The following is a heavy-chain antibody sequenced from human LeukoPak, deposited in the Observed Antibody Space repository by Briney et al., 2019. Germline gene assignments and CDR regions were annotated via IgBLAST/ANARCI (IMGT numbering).Heavy chain of an antibody. V-gene: IGHV1-2*06. J-gene: IGHJ4*02. CDR2: INPNSGVA. CDR3: ARGTAVGQTRDY. D-gene: IGHD6-13*01. Sequence: APVKVSCMASGYTLTDHYIHWVRQAPGQGLEWMGRINPNSGVANYAQKFQGRVTMTRDTSISTAYMELSSLTSDDTAVYYCARGTAVGQTRDYWGQGTLVTVSS. CDR1: GYTLTDHY.